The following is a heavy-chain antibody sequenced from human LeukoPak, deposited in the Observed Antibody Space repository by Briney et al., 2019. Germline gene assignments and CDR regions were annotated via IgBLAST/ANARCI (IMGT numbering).Heavy chain of an antibody. V-gene: IGHV3-21*01. Sequence: GGSLRPSCAASGFTFSSYSMNWVRQAPRKGLEWVSSISSSSSYIYYADSVKGRFTISRDNAKNSLYLQMNSLRAEDTAVYYCASGYYGSGIMYYYYYYMDVWGKGTTVTVSS. J-gene: IGHJ6*03. D-gene: IGHD3-10*01. CDR2: ISSSSSYI. CDR1: GFTFSSYS. CDR3: ASGYYGSGIMYYYYYYMDV.